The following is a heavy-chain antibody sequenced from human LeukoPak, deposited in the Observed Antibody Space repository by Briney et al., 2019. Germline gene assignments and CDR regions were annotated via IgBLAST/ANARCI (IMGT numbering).Heavy chain of an antibody. CDR1: GCTFSIYE. V-gene: IGHV3-48*03. CDR2: ISGSGSTI. J-gene: IGHJ5*02. CDR3: ARGRWFEP. Sequence: GGSLRLSCAASGCTFSIYEMNWVRQAPGKGLEWVSFISGSGSTIHFADSVKGRFTISRDNAKNSPYLQMNSLRGEDTAVYYCARGRWFEPWGQGPLVTVSS.